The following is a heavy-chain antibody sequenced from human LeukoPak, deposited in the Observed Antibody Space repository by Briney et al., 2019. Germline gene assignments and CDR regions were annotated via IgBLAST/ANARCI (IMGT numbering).Heavy chain of an antibody. Sequence: ASVKVSCKTSGYSFILYGISWVRQAPGQGPEWMGWISTSTGDTKYTQKFQGRVTPTTDTSTSTAYMELSSLRSDDTAVYYCARDDNYGIFVNVDYWGLGTLVTVSS. CDR2: ISTSTGDT. J-gene: IGHJ4*02. CDR1: GYSFILYG. V-gene: IGHV1-18*01. D-gene: IGHD4-11*01. CDR3: ARDDNYGIFVNVDY.